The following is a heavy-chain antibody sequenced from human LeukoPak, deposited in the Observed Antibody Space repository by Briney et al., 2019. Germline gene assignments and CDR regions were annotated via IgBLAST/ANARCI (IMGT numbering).Heavy chain of an antibody. V-gene: IGHV3-23*01. CDR1: GFTFSSYA. CDR3: AKDMSGVGATSDY. J-gene: IGHJ4*02. D-gene: IGHD1-26*01. Sequence: GGSLRLSCAASGFTFSSYAMSWVRQAPGKGLEWVSAISGSGGSTYYADSVKGRFTISRNNSKNTLYLQMNSLRAEDTAVYYCAKDMSGVGATSDYWGQGTLVTVSS. CDR2: ISGSGGST.